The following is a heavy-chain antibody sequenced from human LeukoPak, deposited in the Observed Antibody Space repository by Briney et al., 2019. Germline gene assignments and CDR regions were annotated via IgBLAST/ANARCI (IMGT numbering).Heavy chain of an antibody. Sequence: GGSLRLSCAASGFTFSSYGMHWVRQAPGEGLEWVAYIRHDESKTFYADSVKGRFTISRDNSKSSLYLQMSSLRAEDTALYYCARPVIPNAYQGTYYMDVWGKGTTATVSS. J-gene: IGHJ6*03. D-gene: IGHD3-16*01. CDR3: ARPVIPNAYQGTYYMDV. CDR2: IRHDESKT. V-gene: IGHV3-30*02. CDR1: GFTFSSYG.